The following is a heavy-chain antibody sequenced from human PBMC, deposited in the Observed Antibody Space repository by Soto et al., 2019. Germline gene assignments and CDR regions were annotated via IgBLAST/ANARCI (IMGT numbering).Heavy chain of an antibody. V-gene: IGHV3-74*01. J-gene: IGHJ4*02. CDR2: INTDGSTI. Sequence: EVQLVESGGGLVQPGGSLRLSCAVSGFRFTDYWMHWVRQVPGKGLEWVSRINTDGSTITYAGSVKGRFTISRDNAKNTLYLHMDSLRAEDTALYYCTRDMGVSEEWCPFDHWGQGTLVTVSS. CDR3: TRDMGVSEEWCPFDH. D-gene: IGHD3-3*01. CDR1: GFRFTDYW.